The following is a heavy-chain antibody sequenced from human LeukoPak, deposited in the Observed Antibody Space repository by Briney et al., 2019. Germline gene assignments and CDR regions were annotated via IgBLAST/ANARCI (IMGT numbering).Heavy chain of an antibody. CDR2: IIPIFGTA. V-gene: IGHV1-69*13. CDR3: ARGDLAYCGGDCYFHFDY. J-gene: IGHJ4*02. CDR1: GYTFTSHY. Sequence: SVKVSCKASGYTFTSHYMHWVRQAPGQGLEWMGGIIPIFGTANYAQKFQGRVTITADESTSTAYMELSSLRSEDTAVYYCARGDLAYCGGDCYFHFDYWGQRTLVTVSS. D-gene: IGHD2-21*02.